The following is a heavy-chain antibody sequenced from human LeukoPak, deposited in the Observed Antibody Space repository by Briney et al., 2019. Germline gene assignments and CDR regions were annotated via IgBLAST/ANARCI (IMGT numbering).Heavy chain of an antibody. CDR2: IYYSGST. CDR3: AGAGAGSGNAY. J-gene: IGHJ4*02. CDR1: GGSISSYY. D-gene: IGHD1-1*01. V-gene: IGHV4-59*01. Sequence: TPSETLSLNCTVSGGSISSYYWSWIRQPPGKGLEWIGYIYYSGSTNYNPSLKSRVTISVDTSKNQFSLKLSSVTDGDTVVSDGAGAGAGSGNAYWGQGTLVTVSA.